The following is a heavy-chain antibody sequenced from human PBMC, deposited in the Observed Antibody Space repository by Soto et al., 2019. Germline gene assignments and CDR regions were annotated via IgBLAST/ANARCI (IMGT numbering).Heavy chain of an antibody. CDR1: GGSFSGYY. J-gene: IGHJ5*02. D-gene: IGHD3-3*01. Sequence: ASETLSLTCAVYGGSFSGYYWSWIRQPPGKGLEWIGEINHSGSTNYNPSLKSRVTISVDTSKNQFSLKLSSVTAADTAVYYCARRGREGRRVPDYDFWSGYPCFVPRRQGTLVSVSS. CDR2: INHSGST. V-gene: IGHV4-34*01. CDR3: ARRGREGRRVPDYDFWSGYPCFVP.